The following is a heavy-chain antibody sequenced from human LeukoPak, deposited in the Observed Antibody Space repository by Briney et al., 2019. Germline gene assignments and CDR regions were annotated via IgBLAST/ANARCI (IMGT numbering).Heavy chain of an antibody. CDR1: GYTFTGYY. V-gene: IGHV1-2*02. CDR3: ARDAPAIVGAMRY. CDR2: INPNSGGT. Sequence: ASVKVSCKASGYTFTGYYMHWVRRAPGQGLEWMGWINPNSGGTNYAQKFQGRVTMTRDTSISTAYMELSRLRSDDTAVYYCARDAPAIVGAMRYWGQGTLVTVSS. D-gene: IGHD1-26*01. J-gene: IGHJ4*02.